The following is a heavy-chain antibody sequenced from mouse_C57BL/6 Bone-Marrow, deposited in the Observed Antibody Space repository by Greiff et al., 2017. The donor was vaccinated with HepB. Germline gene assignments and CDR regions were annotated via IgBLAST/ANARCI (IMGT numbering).Heavy chain of an antibody. CDR1: GFTFSDYG. V-gene: IGHV5-17*01. Sequence: EVKVVESGGGLVKPGGSLKLSCAASGFTFSDYGMHWVRQAPEKGLEWVAYISSGSSTIYYADTVKGRFTISRDNAKNTLFLQMTSLRSEDTAMYYCARLRRGTDAMDYWGQGTSVTVSS. D-gene: IGHD3-3*01. CDR2: ISSGSSTI. CDR3: ARLRRGTDAMDY. J-gene: IGHJ4*01.